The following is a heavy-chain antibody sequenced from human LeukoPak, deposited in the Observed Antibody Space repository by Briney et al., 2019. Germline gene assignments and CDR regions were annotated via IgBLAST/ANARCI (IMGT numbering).Heavy chain of an antibody. CDR2: ITTGRGET. Sequence: ASVTVSCKASGYTFTDYALHWVRQAPGQSLEWMGWITTGRGETRYSQEFQRRITFPRDTSASTVYMDLSDLRSEDTAVYYCARGGKQWRGGNYFDSWGQGTLVAVSS. J-gene: IGHJ4*02. CDR1: GYTFTDYA. D-gene: IGHD6-19*01. V-gene: IGHV1-3*03. CDR3: ARGGKQWRGGNYFDS.